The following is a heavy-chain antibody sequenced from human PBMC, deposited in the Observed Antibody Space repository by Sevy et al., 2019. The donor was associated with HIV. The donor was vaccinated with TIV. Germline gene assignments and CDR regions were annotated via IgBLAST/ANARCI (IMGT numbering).Heavy chain of an antibody. D-gene: IGHD5-12*01. CDR2: ISSSGSTI. CDR3: AREGSPYDTYYYYYGMDV. CDR1: GFTFSSYE. V-gene: IGHV3-48*03. Sequence: GGSLRLSCAASGFTFSSYEMNWVRQAPGKGLEWVSYISSSGSTIYYADSVKGRFTISRDNSQNSLFLQMNTLRAEDTAVYYCAREGSPYDTYYYYYGMDVWGQGTTVTVSS. J-gene: IGHJ6*02.